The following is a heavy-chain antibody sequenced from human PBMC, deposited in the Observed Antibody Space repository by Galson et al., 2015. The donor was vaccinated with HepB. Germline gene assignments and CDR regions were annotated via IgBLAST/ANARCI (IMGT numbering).Heavy chain of an antibody. J-gene: IGHJ3*02. CDR2: ISGSGDRT. CDR1: GFTFSSYA. D-gene: IGHD2-21*01. V-gene: IGHV3-23*01. Sequence: SLRLSCAASGFTFSSYAMSWVRQAPGKGLEWVSAISGSGDRTYYADSVKGRFTISRDNSKNTLYLQLNSLRAEDTAVYYCAKDRGHCESYFRSDAFDMWGQGTMVTVSS. CDR3: AKDRGHCESYFRSDAFDM.